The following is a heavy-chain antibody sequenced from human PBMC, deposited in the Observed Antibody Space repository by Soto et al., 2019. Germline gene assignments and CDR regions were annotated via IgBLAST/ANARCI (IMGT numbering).Heavy chain of an antibody. D-gene: IGHD3-22*01. CDR3: ARGGLPYYYDSSGYVRGWFDP. Sequence: QVQLVQSGAEVKKPGASVKVSCKASGYTFTSYGISWVRQAPGQGLEWMGWISAYNGNTNYAQKLQGRVTMTTDTSTSTAYMELRSLRSDDTAVYYCARGGLPYYYDSSGYVRGWFDPWGQGTLVTVSS. V-gene: IGHV1-18*01. CDR2: ISAYNGNT. CDR1: GYTFTSYG. J-gene: IGHJ5*02.